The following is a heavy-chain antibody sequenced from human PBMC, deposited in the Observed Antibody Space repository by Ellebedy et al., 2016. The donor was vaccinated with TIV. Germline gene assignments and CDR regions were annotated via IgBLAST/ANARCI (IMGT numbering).Heavy chain of an antibody. V-gene: IGHV1-46*04. CDR2: INPSGGST. CDR1: GYTFTSNY. J-gene: IGHJ3*02. D-gene: IGHD2-15*01. Sequence: ASVKVSCKASGYTFTSNYMHWVRQAPGQGLEWMGIINPSGGSTSYAQKLQGRVTMTRDTSTSTVYMELSSLRSEDTAVYYCAISFRGAFDIWGQGTMVTVSS. CDR3: AISFRGAFDI.